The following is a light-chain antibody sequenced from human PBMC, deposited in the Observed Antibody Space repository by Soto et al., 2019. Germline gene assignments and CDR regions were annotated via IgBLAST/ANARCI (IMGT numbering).Light chain of an antibody. J-gene: IGLJ2*01. CDR3: QTWVTGARV. V-gene: IGLV4-69*01. CDR2: LNTDGSL. Sequence: QSVLTQSPSASASLGASVKLTRTLSSGHTGYAIAWYQQQPGKGPRYLIKLNTDGSLIKGDGIPDRFSGSTSGAERYLTISSLQSEDEADYYCQTWVTGARVFGGGTKLTVL. CDR1: SGHTGYA.